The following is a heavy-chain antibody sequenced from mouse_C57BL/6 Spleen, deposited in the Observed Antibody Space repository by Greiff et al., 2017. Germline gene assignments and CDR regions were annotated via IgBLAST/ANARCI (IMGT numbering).Heavy chain of an antibody. V-gene: IGHV8-12*01. D-gene: IGHD4-1*02. CDR2: IYWDDDK. CDR3: ARSSHQLGRAMDY. J-gene: IGHJ4*01. Sequence: QVQLKQSGPGILQSSQTLSLTCSFSGFSLSTSGMGVSWIRQPSGKGLEWLAHIYWDDDKRYNPSLKSLLTISKDTSRNQVFLKITSVDTADTATDFCARSSHQLGRAMDYWGQGTSVTVSS. CDR1: GFSLSTSGMG.